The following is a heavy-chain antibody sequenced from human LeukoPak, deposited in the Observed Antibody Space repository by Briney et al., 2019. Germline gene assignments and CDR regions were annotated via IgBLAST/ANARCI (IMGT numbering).Heavy chain of an antibody. V-gene: IGHV4-34*01. CDR3: ARGTARLFDY. Sequence: SETLSLTCAVYGGSFSGYYWSWIRQPPGKGLEWIGEINHSGSTNYNPSLKSRVTISVDTTKNQFSLKLSSVTAADTAVYYCARGTARLFDYWGQGTLVTVSS. CDR1: GGSFSGYY. CDR2: INHSGST. D-gene: IGHD6-6*01. J-gene: IGHJ4*02.